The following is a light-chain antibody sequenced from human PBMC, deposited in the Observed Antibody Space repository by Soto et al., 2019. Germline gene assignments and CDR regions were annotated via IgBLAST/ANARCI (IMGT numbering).Light chain of an antibody. CDR1: SQNKNC. CDR2: WAS. Sequence: SQNKNCITWYQQKPGQPPKVLIYWASTRESGVPDRFSGSGSGTDFTLTISSLQAEDVAVYYCHQYCSIPRTFGQGTKVEIK. V-gene: IGKV4-1*01. J-gene: IGKJ1*01. CDR3: HQYCSIPRT.